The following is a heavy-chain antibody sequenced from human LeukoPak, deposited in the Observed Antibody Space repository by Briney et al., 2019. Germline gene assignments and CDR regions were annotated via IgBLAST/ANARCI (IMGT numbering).Heavy chain of an antibody. D-gene: IGHD3-10*01. J-gene: IGHJ4*02. V-gene: IGHV3-9*01. CDR1: GFTFDDYA. CDR3: ARDVTSYYGSGSYYKYYFDY. CDR2: ISWNSGSI. Sequence: PGGSLRLSCAASGFTFDDYAMHWVRQAPGKGLEWVSGISWNSGSIGYADSVKGRFTISRDNAKNSLYLQMNSLRAEDTAVYYCARDVTSYYGSGSYYKYYFDYWGQGTLVTVSS.